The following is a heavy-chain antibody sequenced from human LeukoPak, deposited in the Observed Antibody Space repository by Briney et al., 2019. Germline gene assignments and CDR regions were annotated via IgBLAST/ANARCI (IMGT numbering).Heavy chain of an antibody. D-gene: IGHD3-22*01. V-gene: IGHV3-21*01. CDR3: ARVPYYCDSSGNFDY. CDR1: GFTFSSYS. J-gene: IGHJ4*02. Sequence: GGSLRLSCAASGFTFSSYSMNWVRQAPGKGLEWVSSISSSSSYIYYADSVKGRFTISRDNAKNSLYLQMNSLRAEDTAVYYCARVPYYCDSSGNFDYWGQGTLVTVSS. CDR2: ISSSSSYI.